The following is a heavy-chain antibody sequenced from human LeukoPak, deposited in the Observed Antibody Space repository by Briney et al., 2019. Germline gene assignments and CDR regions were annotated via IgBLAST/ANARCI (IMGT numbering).Heavy chain of an antibody. CDR3: AREDQEDYYDSSGYYPY. J-gene: IGHJ4*02. CDR2: IYYSGST. D-gene: IGHD3-22*01. Sequence: SETLSLTCTVSGGSISSGGYYWSWIRQHPGKGLEWIGYIYYSGSTYYNPSLKSRVTISVDTSKNQFSLKLSSVTAADTAVYYCAREDQEDYYDSSGYYPYWGQGTLVTVS. V-gene: IGHV4-31*03. CDR1: GGSISSGGYY.